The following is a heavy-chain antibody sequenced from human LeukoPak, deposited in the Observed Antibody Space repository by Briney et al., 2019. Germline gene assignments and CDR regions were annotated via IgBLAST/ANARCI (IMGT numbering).Heavy chain of an antibody. CDR3: ARRPGGGSYEYYFDY. D-gene: IGHD1-26*01. Sequence: SGTLSLTCTVSGGSISSSSYYWGWIRQPPGKGLEWIGSIYYSGSTYYNPSLKSRVTISVDTSKNQFSLKLSSVTAADTAVYYCARRPGGGSYEYYFDYWGQGTLVTVSS. J-gene: IGHJ4*02. CDR2: IYYSGST. CDR1: GGSISSSSYY. V-gene: IGHV4-39*01.